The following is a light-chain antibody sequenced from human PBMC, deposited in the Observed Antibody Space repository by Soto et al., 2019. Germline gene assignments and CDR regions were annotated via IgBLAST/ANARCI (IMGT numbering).Light chain of an antibody. J-gene: IGKJ4*01. Sequence: DIQMTQSPSTLSASVGDRVTMTCRASQSIRSWLAWYQQKPGKAPKLLIFDASSLESGTPSRFSGRRSGTQFTLTINGLQPDDFATYYCQQYDNYKPLTFGGGTKVDIK. V-gene: IGKV1-5*01. CDR1: QSIRSW. CDR3: QQYDNYKPLT. CDR2: DAS.